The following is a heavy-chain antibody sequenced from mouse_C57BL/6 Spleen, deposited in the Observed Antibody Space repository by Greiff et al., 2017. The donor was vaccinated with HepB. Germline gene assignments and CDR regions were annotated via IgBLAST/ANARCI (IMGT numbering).Heavy chain of an antibody. J-gene: IGHJ3*01. CDR3: AREDYGSSSWFAY. Sequence: QVHVKQSGAELARPGASVKMSCKASGYTFTSYTMHWVKQRPGQGLEWIGYINPSSGYTKYNQKFKDKATLTADKSSSTAYMQLSSLTSEDSAVYDCAREDYGSSSWFAYWGQGTLVTVSA. V-gene: IGHV1-4*01. D-gene: IGHD1-1*01. CDR2: INPSSGYT. CDR1: GYTFTSYT.